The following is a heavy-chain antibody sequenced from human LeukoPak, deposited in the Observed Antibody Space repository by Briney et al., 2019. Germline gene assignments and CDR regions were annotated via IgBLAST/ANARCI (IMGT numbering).Heavy chain of an antibody. CDR3: ARDRGDSFTYFDY. CDR1: GFTFDDYG. V-gene: IGHV3-20*01. Sequence: PGGSLRLSCAASGFTFDDYGMSWVRQAPGKGLEWVSGINWNGGSTGYADSVKGRFTISRDNAKNSLYLQMNSLRAEDTALYHCARDRGDSFTYFDYWGQGTLVAVSS. J-gene: IGHJ4*02. D-gene: IGHD3-10*01. CDR2: INWNGGST.